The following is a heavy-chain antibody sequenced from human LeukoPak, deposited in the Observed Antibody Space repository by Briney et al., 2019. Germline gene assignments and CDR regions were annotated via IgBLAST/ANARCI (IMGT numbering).Heavy chain of an antibody. CDR3: ARDPNGNYVGAFDFQR. D-gene: IGHD4-17*01. V-gene: IGHV3-23*01. J-gene: IGHJ1*01. Sequence: GGSLRLSCAASGFTFSNYALTWVRQAPGRGLEWVSSISGAGPYYADSVKGRFSISSDNYKNTLYLQMSSLRAEDTAVYYCARDPNGNYVGAFDFQRWGQGTLVTVSS. CDR2: ISGAGP. CDR1: GFTFSNYA.